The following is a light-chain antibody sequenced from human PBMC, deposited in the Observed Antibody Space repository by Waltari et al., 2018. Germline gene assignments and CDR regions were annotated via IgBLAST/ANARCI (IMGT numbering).Light chain of an antibody. V-gene: IGLV1-51*01. CDR3: GTWENSLSAVV. J-gene: IGLJ2*01. CDR1: SSNIGNNY. Sequence: QSVLTQPPSVSAAPGQKVTISCSGSSSNIGNNYVCRYQHPPEPAPNLLIYDNNQRPSGMPDRFSGSKSGTSATLDITGLQTGDEADYYCGTWENSLSAVVFGGGTKLTVL. CDR2: DNN.